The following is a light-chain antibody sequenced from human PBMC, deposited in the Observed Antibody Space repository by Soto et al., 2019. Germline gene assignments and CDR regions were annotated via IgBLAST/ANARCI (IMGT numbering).Light chain of an antibody. V-gene: IGLV4-60*02. CDR3: ETWDSNTRV. CDR1: SGHSGYI. CDR2: LESSGSY. J-gene: IGLJ3*02. Sequence: QAVVTQSSSASASLGSSVKLTCTLSSGHSGYIIAWHQQQPGKAPRYLMKLESSGSYNKGSGVPDRFSGSSSGADRYLTISNLHFEDEADYYCETWDSNTRVFAGGTQLTVL.